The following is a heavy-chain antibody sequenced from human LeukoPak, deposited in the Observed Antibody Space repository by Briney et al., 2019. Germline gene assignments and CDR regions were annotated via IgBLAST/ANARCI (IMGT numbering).Heavy chain of an antibody. CDR3: ARLFRAKKGYYDSSDLYYFDY. V-gene: IGHV5-51*01. CDR2: IYPGDSDT. Sequence: PGESLKISCKGSGYSFTSYWIGWVRQMPGKGLEWMGIIYPGDSDTRYSPSFQGQVTISADKSISTAYLQWSSLKASDTAMYYCARLFRAKKGYYDSSDLYYFDYWGQGTLVTVSS. J-gene: IGHJ4*02. CDR1: GYSFTSYW. D-gene: IGHD3-22*01.